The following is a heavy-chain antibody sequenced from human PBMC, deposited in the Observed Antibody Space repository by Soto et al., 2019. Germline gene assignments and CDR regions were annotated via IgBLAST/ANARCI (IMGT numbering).Heavy chain of an antibody. V-gene: IGHV4-59*01. CDR1: GASISSYY. Sequence: QVQLQESGPGLVKPSETLSLTCTVSGASISSYYWSWNRQPPGKGLEWIGYMYYSGSANYNPSLRSRVTISVDMSKNQFSLNLNYVTAADTAVYYCAREYPVHSAYFDYWGQGILVTVSS. J-gene: IGHJ4*02. CDR3: AREYPVHSAYFDY. CDR2: MYYSGSA. D-gene: IGHD1-26*01.